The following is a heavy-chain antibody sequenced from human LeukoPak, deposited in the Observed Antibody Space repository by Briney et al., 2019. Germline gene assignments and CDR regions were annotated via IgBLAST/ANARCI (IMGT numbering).Heavy chain of an antibody. Sequence: PSETLSLTCTVSGYSISSGNYWGWIRQPPGKGLEWIGTISYTKGAYYNTSLKSRVTMSVDTSRSQFSLKLTSVTAADTAVYFCARGLVDYELPKGYIDYWGQGTLVTVSS. CDR1: GYSISSGNY. CDR3: ARGLVDYELPKGYIDY. J-gene: IGHJ4*02. D-gene: IGHD4-17*01. CDR2: ISYTKGA. V-gene: IGHV4-38-2*02.